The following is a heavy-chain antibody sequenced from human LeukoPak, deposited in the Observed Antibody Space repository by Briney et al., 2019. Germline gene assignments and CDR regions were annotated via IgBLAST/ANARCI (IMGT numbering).Heavy chain of an antibody. CDR2: IFNRGST. D-gene: IGHD1-1*01. CDR3: ALIQAHRPLDY. Sequence: SSETLSLTCTVSGGSVSSNGHYWNWIRQPPGKGLEWIGYIFNRGSTNYNPSLKSRVTISVDTANNQFSLRLSSVTAADTAVYFCALIQAHRPLDYWGQGTLVTVSS. V-gene: IGHV4-61*08. J-gene: IGHJ4*02. CDR1: GGSVSSNGHY.